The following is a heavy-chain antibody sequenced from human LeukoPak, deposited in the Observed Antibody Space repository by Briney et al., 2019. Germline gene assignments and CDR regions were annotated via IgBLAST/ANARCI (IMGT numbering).Heavy chain of an antibody. V-gene: IGHV3-33*01. Sequence: GGSLRLSCAASGFTLSSHGMHWVRQAPGKGLEWVALIWYDGSKENYADSVKGRFTISRDMSKNTLDLQMNSLRVEDTAVFYCARDLSFGSLDFRGQGTLVTVSS. CDR3: ARDLSFGSLDF. CDR2: IWYDGSKE. CDR1: GFTLSSHG. J-gene: IGHJ4*02. D-gene: IGHD1-26*01.